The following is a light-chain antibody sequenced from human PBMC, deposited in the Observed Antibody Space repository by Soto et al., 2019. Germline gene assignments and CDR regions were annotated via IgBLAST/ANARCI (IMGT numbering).Light chain of an antibody. CDR3: QQRSNWPST. CDR1: QSVSSN. V-gene: IGKV3-11*01. CDR2: GAS. Sequence: EIVMTQSPATLSVSPGDGATLSCMASQSVSSNLAWYQQKPGQAPRLLIYGASNRATGIPARFSGSGSGTDFTLTISSLEPEDFAVYYCQQRSNWPSTFGQGTRLEIK. J-gene: IGKJ5*01.